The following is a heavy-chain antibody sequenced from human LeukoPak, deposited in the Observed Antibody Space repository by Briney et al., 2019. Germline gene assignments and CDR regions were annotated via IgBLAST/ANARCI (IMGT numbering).Heavy chain of an antibody. D-gene: IGHD2-2*01. CDR2: IIPIFGTA. Sequence: ASVKVSCKASGGTFSSYAISWVRQAPGQGLEWMGGIIPIFGTANYAQKFQGRVTITADESTSTAYMELSSLRSEDTAVYYCARGGDLLVVPAAKEGSWFDPWGQGTLVTVSS. CDR1: GGTFSSYA. CDR3: ARGGDLLVVPAAKEGSWFDP. J-gene: IGHJ5*02. V-gene: IGHV1-69*13.